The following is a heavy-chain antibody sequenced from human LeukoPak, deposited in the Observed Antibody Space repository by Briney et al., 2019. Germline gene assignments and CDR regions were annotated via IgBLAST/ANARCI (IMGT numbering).Heavy chain of an antibody. CDR2: IIPIFGTA. CDR3: ARSLTNSAAPGEFDY. V-gene: IGHV1-69*05. J-gene: IGHJ4*02. Sequence: SVKVSCKASGYTFTSYGISWVRQAPGQGLEWMGRIIPIFGTANYAQKFQGRVTITTDESTSTAYMELSSLRSEDTAVYYCARSLTNSAAPGEFDYWGQGTLVTVSS. CDR1: GYTFTSYG. D-gene: IGHD6-13*01.